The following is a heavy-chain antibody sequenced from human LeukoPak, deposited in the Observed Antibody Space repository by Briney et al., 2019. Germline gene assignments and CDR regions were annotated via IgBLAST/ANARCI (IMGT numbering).Heavy chain of an antibody. Sequence: SETLSLTCTVSGGSISSYYWSWIRQPAGKGLEWIGRIYTSGSTNYNPSVKSRVTISVDTSKNQFSLKLTSVTAAETAVYYCARSATVTTGYFDYWGQGALVTVSS. CDR3: ARSATVTTGYFDY. V-gene: IGHV4-4*07. CDR1: GGSISSYY. D-gene: IGHD4-17*01. J-gene: IGHJ4*02. CDR2: IYTSGST.